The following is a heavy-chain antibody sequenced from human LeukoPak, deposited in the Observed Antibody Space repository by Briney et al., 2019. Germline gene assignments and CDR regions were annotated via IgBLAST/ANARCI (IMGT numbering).Heavy chain of an antibody. CDR1: GYTFTGYY. J-gene: IGHJ4*02. D-gene: IGHD6-13*01. CDR2: INPNSGGT. Sequence: ASVKVSCKASGYTFTGYYMHWVRQAPGQGLERMGWINPNSGGTNYAQKFQGRVTMTRDTSISTAYMELSRLRSDDTAVYYCARDSSSWYGGYYFDYWGQGTLVTVSS. CDR3: ARDSSSWYGGYYFDY. V-gene: IGHV1-2*02.